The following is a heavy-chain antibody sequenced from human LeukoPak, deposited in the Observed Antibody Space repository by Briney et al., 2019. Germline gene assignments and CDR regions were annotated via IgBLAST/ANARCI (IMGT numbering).Heavy chain of an antibody. D-gene: IGHD2-21*02. J-gene: IGHJ4*02. V-gene: IGHV3-30*04. CDR2: ISYDGSNK. CDR1: GFTFSSYA. Sequence: GGSLRLSCAASGFTFSSYAMHWVRQAPGKGLEWVAVISYDGSNKYYADSVKGRFTISRDNSKNTLYLQMNSLRAGDTAVYYCARGGVVVTDLDYWGQGTLVTVSS. CDR3: ARGGVVVTDLDY.